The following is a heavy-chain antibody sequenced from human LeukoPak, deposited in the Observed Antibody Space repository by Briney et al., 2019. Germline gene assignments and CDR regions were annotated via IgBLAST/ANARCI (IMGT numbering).Heavy chain of an antibody. CDR3: AKDPRRGYSYGPFDY. CDR2: ISGSGGST. D-gene: IGHD5-18*01. CDR1: GFTFSSYA. J-gene: IGHJ4*02. Sequence: GSLRLSCAASGFTFSSYAMSWVRQAPGKGLEWVSAISGSGGSTYYAGSVKGRFTISRDNSKNTLYLQMNSLRAEDTAVYYCAKDPRRGYSYGPFDYWGQGTLVTVSS. V-gene: IGHV3-23*01.